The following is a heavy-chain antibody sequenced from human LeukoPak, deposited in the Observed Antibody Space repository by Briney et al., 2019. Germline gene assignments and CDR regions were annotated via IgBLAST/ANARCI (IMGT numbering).Heavy chain of an antibody. V-gene: IGHV3-23*01. Sequence: GGSLRLSCAASGFTFSDYYMSWIRQAPGKGLEWVSYISGGGAVTYYADSVKGRFTISRDNSKNTVYLQMNSLRAEDTAVYYCAKEPRVATIEIFDYWGQGTLVTVSS. CDR2: ISGGGAVT. J-gene: IGHJ4*02. CDR1: GFTFSDYY. CDR3: AKEPRVATIEIFDY. D-gene: IGHD5-12*01.